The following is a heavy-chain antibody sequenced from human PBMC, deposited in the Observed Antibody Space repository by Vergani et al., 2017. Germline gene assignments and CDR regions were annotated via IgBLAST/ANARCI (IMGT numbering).Heavy chain of an antibody. CDR1: GDTFSSYT. D-gene: IGHD3-10*01. Sequence: QVQLVQSGVEVKKPGSSVKVSCKASGDTFSSYTISWVRQAPGQGLEWMGRIIPILGIANYAQKFQGRVTITADKSTSTAYMELSSLRSEDTAVYYCAREGYGSGSYLPTDYYYYGMDVWGQGTTVTVSS. CDR2: IIPILGIA. J-gene: IGHJ6*02. CDR3: AREGYGSGSYLPTDYYYYGMDV. V-gene: IGHV1-69*09.